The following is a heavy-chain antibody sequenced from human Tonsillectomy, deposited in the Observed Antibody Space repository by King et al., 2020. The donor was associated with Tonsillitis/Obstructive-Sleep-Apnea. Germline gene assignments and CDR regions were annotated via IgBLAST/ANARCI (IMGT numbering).Heavy chain of an antibody. CDR2: INPNSGGT. CDR1: GYTFTGYY. CDR3: ASTRYSSSWYRFDY. V-gene: IGHV1-2*04. D-gene: IGHD6-13*01. Sequence: VQLVESGAEVKKPGASVKVSCKASGYTFTGYYMHWVRQAPGQGLEWMGWINPNSGGTNYAQKFQGWVTMTRETSISTAYMELSRLRSDDTAVYYCASTRYSSSWYRFDYWGQGTLVTVSS. J-gene: IGHJ4*02.